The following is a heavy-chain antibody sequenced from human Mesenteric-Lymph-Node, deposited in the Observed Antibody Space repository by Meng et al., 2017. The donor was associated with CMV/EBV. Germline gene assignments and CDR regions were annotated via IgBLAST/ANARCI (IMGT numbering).Heavy chain of an antibody. CDR1: GLSISGATYY. V-gene: IGHV4-39*01. Sequence: SETLSLTCTVSGLSISGATYYWGWIRQPPGKGLEWIGSISYSGSTYYNPSLKSRVTMSVDTSKNQFSLKLSSVTAADTAVYYCARPPYYDFWSGYFSSRGVGYGMDVWGQGTTVTVSS. CDR2: ISYSGST. CDR3: ARPPYYDFWSGYFSSRGVGYGMDV. D-gene: IGHD3-3*01. J-gene: IGHJ6*02.